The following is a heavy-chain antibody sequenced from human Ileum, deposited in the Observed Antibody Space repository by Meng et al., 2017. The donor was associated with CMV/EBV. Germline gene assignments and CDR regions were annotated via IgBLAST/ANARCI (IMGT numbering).Heavy chain of an antibody. D-gene: IGHD6-19*01. CDR2: INHSGST. CDR3: ARGRVAGV. Sequence: QVQLQQWCAGLLKPSETLSLTCAVYGGSFSGYYWSWIRQPPGKGLEWIGEINHSGSTNYNPSLKSRVTISVDTSKNQFSLKLSSVTAADTAVYYCARGRVAGVWGQGTLVTVSS. V-gene: IGHV4-34*01. CDR1: GGSFSGYY. J-gene: IGHJ4*02.